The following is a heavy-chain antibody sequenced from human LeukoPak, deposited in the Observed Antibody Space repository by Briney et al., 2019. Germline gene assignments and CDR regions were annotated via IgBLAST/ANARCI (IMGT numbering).Heavy chain of an antibody. V-gene: IGHV1-2*02. CDR2: INPNSGGT. D-gene: IGHD1-26*01. CDR1: GYTFTGYY. CDR3: ARMRVGRNYFDY. Sequence: VASVKVSCKASGYTFTGYYMHWVRQAPGQGLEWMGWINPNSGGTNYAQKFQGRVTMTRDTSISTAYMELSRLRSDDTAVYYCARMRVGRNYFDYWGQGTLVTVSS. J-gene: IGHJ4*02.